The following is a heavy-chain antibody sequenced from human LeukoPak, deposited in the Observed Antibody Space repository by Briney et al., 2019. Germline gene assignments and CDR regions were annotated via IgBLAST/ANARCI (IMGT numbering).Heavy chain of an antibody. Sequence: ASVKVSCKASGYTFTGYYMHWVRQAPGQGLEWMGIIFPSGRGPDSAQRFQGRVTMTRETSTSTVYMELSSLTSEDTAVYYCVREEDGGTFDYWGQGTLVTVSS. D-gene: IGHD3-16*01. CDR3: VREEDGGTFDY. CDR2: IFPSGRGP. J-gene: IGHJ4*02. CDR1: GYTFTGYY. V-gene: IGHV1-46*01.